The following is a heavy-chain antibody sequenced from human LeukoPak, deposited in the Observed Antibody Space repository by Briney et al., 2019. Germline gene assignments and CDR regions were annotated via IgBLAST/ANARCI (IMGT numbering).Heavy chain of an antibody. D-gene: IGHD3/OR15-3a*01. CDR1: GFTFSSYA. CDR2: ISGSGGST. J-gene: IGHJ4*02. CDR3: AKIGGFCTGYTPMYYFDY. Sequence: GGSLRLSCAASGFTFSSYAMSWVRQAPGKGLEWVSAISGSGGSTYYADSVKGRFTISRDNSKNTLYLQMNSLRAEDTAVYYCAKIGGFCTGYTPMYYFDYWGQGTLVTVSS. V-gene: IGHV3-23*01.